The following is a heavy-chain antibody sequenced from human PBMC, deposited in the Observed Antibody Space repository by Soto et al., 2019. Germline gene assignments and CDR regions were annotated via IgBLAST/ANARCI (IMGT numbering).Heavy chain of an antibody. J-gene: IGHJ6*02. CDR3: ARDPGTAAGTDYYYGMDV. CDR1: GFTFSSYE. V-gene: IGHV3-48*03. D-gene: IGHD6-13*01. Sequence: GGSLRLSCTASGFTFSSYEMNWVRQAPGKGLEWVSYISSSGSTIYYADSVKGRFTISRDNAKNSLYLQMNSLRAEDTAVYYCARDPGTAAGTDYYYGMDVWGQGTTVTVSS. CDR2: ISSSGSTI.